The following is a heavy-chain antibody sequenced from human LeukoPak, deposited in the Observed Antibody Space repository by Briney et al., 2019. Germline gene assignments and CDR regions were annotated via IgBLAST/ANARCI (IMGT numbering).Heavy chain of an antibody. J-gene: IGHJ3*02. Sequence: GESLKISCKGSGCSFTSYWIGWVRQMPGKGLEWMGIIYPGDSDTRYSPSFQGQVTISADKPISTAYLQWSSLKASDTAMYYCARPMYYYDSSGALYDAFDIWGQGTMVTVSS. CDR1: GCSFTSYW. V-gene: IGHV5-51*01. D-gene: IGHD3-22*01. CDR3: ARPMYYYDSSGALYDAFDI. CDR2: IYPGDSDT.